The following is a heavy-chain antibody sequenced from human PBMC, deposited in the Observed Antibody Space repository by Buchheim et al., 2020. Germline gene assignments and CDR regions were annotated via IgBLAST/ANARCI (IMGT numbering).Heavy chain of an antibody. V-gene: IGHV3-74*01. D-gene: IGHD3-10*01. CDR3: VRDMYGSGDY. Sequence: EVQPVESGGGLVQPGGSLRLSCSAPGFPFSIYWMHWVRQAPGKGLAWVSHINREGTTTNYADSVRGRFTLSSDNGKNTLYLPMNNLRAEDTAVYYCVRDMYGSGDYWGQGTL. J-gene: IGHJ4*02. CDR1: GFPFSIYW. CDR2: INREGTTT.